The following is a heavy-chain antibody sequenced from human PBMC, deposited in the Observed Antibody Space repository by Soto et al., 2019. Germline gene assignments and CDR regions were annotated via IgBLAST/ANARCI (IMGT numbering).Heavy chain of an antibody. CDR2: IFWDDYK. J-gene: IGHJ4*02. D-gene: IGHD3-3*01. CDR3: APSVLRTVFGLVTKTEIYFDF. Sequence: QITLNESGPTQVKPRQTLPLTCTFSGFSLTTSGVGVGWIRQSPGKAPAWLARIFWDDYKRYSPSLKSRLTIPKDTSQNQVVLTMAALDPADTATYYCAPSVLRTVFGLVTKTEIYFDFWGQGTPVAVSS. CDR1: GFSLTTSGVG. V-gene: IGHV2-5*02.